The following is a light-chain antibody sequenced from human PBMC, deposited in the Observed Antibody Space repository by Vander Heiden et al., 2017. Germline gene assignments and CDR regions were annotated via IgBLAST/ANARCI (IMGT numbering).Light chain of an antibody. CDR2: ANT. CDR3: QSYDSRLSGEV. J-gene: IGLJ1*01. V-gene: IGLV1-40*01. Sequence: QSVLTQPPPVSGAPGQRVTIPCTGSKSNIGAAYDVNWYQQLPGTAPKRSISANTNRPSGVPDRFSGSKSGTSASLAIAGLQAEDEADYYCQSYDSRLSGEVFGIGTKVTVL. CDR1: KSNIGAAYD.